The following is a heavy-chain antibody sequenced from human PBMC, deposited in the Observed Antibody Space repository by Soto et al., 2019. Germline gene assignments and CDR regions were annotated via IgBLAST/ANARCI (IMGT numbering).Heavy chain of an antibody. J-gene: IGHJ4*02. CDR1: GFTFDENA. D-gene: IGHD3-16*01. Sequence: GGSLRLSCAVSGFTFDENAMHWVRQAPEKCLEWVSGINWKSDIGYADSVKGRFTISRDNAENSLYLQMSSLRAEDTALYYCAISQDRGGRTTFIYWGQGTQVTVSS. CDR3: AISQDRGGRTTFIY. CDR2: INWKSDI. V-gene: IGHV3-9*01.